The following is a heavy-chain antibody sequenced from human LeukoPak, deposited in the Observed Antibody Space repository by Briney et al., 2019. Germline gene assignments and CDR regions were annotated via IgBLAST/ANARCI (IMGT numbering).Heavy chain of an antibody. CDR3: AKSGRYFDWLLQPSLWSFDY. D-gene: IGHD3-9*01. V-gene: IGHV3-23*01. CDR1: GFTFSSYG. J-gene: IGHJ4*02. CDR2: ISGSGGST. Sequence: PGGSLRLSCAASGFTFSSYGMSWVRQAPGKGLEWVSAISGSGGSTYYADSVKGRFTISRDNSKNTLYLQMNSLRAEDTAVYYCAKSGRYFDWLLQPSLWSFDYWGQGTLVTVSS.